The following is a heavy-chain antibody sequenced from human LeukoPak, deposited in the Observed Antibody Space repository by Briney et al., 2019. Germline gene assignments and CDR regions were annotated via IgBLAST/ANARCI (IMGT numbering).Heavy chain of an antibody. V-gene: IGHV3-7*01. D-gene: IGHD4-17*01. J-gene: IGHJ4*02. CDR2: IKQDGSEK. Sequence: PGGPLRLSCAASGFTFSSYWMSWVRQAPRKGLEWVANIKQDGSEKYYVDSVKGRFTISRDNAKNSLYLQMNSLRAEDTAVYYCAREDYGDYLEADYWGQGTLVTVSS. CDR1: GFTFSSYW. CDR3: AREDYGDYLEADY.